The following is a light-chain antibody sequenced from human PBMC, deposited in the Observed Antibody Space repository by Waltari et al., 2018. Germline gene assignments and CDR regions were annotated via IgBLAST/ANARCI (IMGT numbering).Light chain of an antibody. CDR3: AAWDDNLRLWV. CDR1: SSDIGSNY. Sequence: QSVLTQPPSASGAPGQRVTISCSGSSSDIGSNYVYWFQQIPGTAPKPLLYRNNRRPAGGPDRFSGSKSGTSASLAISGLRSEDETDYYCAAWDDNLRLWVFGGGTMLTVL. V-gene: IGLV1-47*01. CDR2: RNN. J-gene: IGLJ3*02.